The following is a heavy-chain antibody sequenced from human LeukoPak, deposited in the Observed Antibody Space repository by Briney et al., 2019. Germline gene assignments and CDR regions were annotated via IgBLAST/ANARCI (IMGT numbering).Heavy chain of an antibody. D-gene: IGHD4-17*01. CDR1: GFTFSSYA. Sequence: GGSLRLSCAASGFTFSSYAMHWVRQAPGKGLEWVAVISYDGSNKYYADSVKGRFTISRDNSKNTLYLQMNSLRAEDTAVYYCARSTVTTVHFDYWGQGTLVTVSS. J-gene: IGHJ4*02. V-gene: IGHV3-30-3*01. CDR3: ARSTVTTVHFDY. CDR2: ISYDGSNK.